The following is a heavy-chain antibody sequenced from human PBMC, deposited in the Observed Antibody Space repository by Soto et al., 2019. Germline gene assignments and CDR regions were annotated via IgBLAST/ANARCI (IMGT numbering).Heavy chain of an antibody. J-gene: IGHJ4*02. Sequence: QITLKESGPTLGKPTQTLTLTCPFSGFSLSTSGVGVGWIRQPPGKALEWLALIYWDDDKRYSPSLKSRLTITKDTSKNQVVLTMTNMDPVDTATYYCAHSLKADYGDYAPFDYWGQGTLVTVSS. CDR3: AHSLKADYGDYAPFDY. CDR1: GFSLSTSGVG. V-gene: IGHV2-5*02. D-gene: IGHD4-17*01. CDR2: IYWDDDK.